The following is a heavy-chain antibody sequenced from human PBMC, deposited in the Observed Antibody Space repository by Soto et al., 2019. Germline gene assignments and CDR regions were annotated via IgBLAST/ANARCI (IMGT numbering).Heavy chain of an antibody. Sequence: GGSLRLSCAASGFTFSSYWMSWVRQAPGKGLEWVANIKQDGSEKYYVDSVKGRFTISRDNAKNSLYLQMNSLRAEDTAVYYCARALYYYDSSGSICWGQGTLVTVSS. D-gene: IGHD3-22*01. CDR2: IKQDGSEK. CDR1: GFTFSSYW. CDR3: ARALYYYDSSGSIC. V-gene: IGHV3-7*04. J-gene: IGHJ4*02.